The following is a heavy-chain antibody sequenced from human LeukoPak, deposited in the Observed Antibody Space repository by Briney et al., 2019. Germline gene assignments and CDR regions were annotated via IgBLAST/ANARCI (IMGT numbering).Heavy chain of an antibody. CDR1: GGSFSGYY. V-gene: IGHV4-34*01. Sequence: SETLSLTCAVYGGSFSGYYWSWLRQPPGKGLEWIGEINHSGSTNYNPSLKSRVTISVDTSKNQFSLKLSSVTAADTAVYYCARLGDSSSRLYYFDYWGQGTLVTVSS. CDR2: INHSGST. CDR3: ARLGDSSSRLYYFDY. D-gene: IGHD6-6*01. J-gene: IGHJ4*02.